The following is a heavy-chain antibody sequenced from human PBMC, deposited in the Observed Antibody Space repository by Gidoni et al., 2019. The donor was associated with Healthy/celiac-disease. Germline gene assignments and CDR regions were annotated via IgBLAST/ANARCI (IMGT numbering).Heavy chain of an antibody. V-gene: IGHV3-30-3*01. D-gene: IGHD3-10*01. Sequence: QMHLVESGGNVVQPGESLGLSCVASGFTFSNYAMQGVRQAPGKGLEWVAVISYDEGKKYFADSVKGRFTISRDNSKNTLYLQMNRVKPEDTAIYYCVKDGSEWGQGTMTTVHS. CDR2: ISYDEGKK. J-gene: IGHJ4*03. CDR3: VKDGSE. CDR1: GFTFSNYA.